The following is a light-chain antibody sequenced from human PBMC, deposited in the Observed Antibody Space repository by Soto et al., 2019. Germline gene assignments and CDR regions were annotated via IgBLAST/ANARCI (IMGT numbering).Light chain of an antibody. V-gene: IGKV3-15*01. Sequence: EIVMTQSPATLSVSPGERATLSCRASQSVSDKSAWYQQKPDQAPRLLIFGASTRATGIPARFSGSGSGTEFTLTISSLQSEDFAVYYCQQYKRWPYTFGQGTKLEIK. CDR2: GAS. J-gene: IGKJ2*01. CDR1: QSVSDK. CDR3: QQYKRWPYT.